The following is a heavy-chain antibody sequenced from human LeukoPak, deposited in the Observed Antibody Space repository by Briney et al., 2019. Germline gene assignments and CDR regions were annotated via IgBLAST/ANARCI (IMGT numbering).Heavy chain of an antibody. J-gene: IGHJ4*02. CDR1: GGSISNSNSY. V-gene: IGHV4-39*07. CDR2: IYYSGST. D-gene: IGHD3-3*01. Sequence: SETLSLTCTVSGGSISNSNSYWGWIRQSPGKGLEWIANIYYSGSTYYNPSLKSRLTISVDTSKNQFSLKLSSVTAADTAVYYCARDGGFWSGWRDWGQGTLVTVSS. CDR3: ARDGGFWSGWRD.